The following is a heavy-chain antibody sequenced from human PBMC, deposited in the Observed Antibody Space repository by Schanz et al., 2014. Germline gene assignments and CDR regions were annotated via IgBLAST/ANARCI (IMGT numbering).Heavy chain of an antibody. CDR1: GYTFTGYS. Sequence: VQLVESGAEVKKPGASVKVYCKASGYTFTGYSMHWVRQAPGQGLEWMGRINPNSGGTNYAQKFQGRVTMTRDTSISTVYMELTRLTFDDTAIYYCARDSDVSKYNLFDSWGQGTLVTVSS. J-gene: IGHJ5*01. V-gene: IGHV1-2*06. CDR2: INPNSGGT. CDR3: ARDSDVSKYNLFDS.